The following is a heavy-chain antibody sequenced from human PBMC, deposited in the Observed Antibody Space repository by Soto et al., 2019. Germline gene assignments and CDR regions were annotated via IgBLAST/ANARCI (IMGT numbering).Heavy chain of an antibody. V-gene: IGHV3-33*01. D-gene: IGHD6-6*01. CDR1: GFTFSSYG. CDR3: AREGSSSSSVPQTNDAFDI. Sequence: GGSLRLSCAASGFTFSSYGMHWVRQAPGKGLEWVAVIWYDGSNKYYADSVKGRFTISRDNSKNTLYLQMNSLRAEDTAVYYCAREGSSSSSVPQTNDAFDIWGQGTMVTVSS. J-gene: IGHJ3*02. CDR2: IWYDGSNK.